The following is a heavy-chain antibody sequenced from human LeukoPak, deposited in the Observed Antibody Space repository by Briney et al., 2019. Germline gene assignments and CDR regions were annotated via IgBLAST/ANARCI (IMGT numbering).Heavy chain of an antibody. CDR1: GFTFDQFA. V-gene: IGHV3-9*01. CDR3: AKVRGTYSSGFFFDS. Sequence: GRSLRLSCETSGFTFDQFAMNWVRHAPGKGLEWLSIISWNSGYIVYADSVKGRFTVSRDNAKNSLYLEMNSLRAEDTAFYYCAKVRGTYSSGFFFDSWGQGALVTVSS. D-gene: IGHD6-19*01. CDR2: ISWNSGYI. J-gene: IGHJ4*02.